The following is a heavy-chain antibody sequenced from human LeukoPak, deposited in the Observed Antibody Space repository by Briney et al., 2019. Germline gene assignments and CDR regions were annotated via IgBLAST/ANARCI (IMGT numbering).Heavy chain of an antibody. CDR1: GGSFSGYY. CDR2: INHSGST. J-gene: IGHJ4*02. CDR3: ARGPNYRDIVVVPAAMPAPGVFDY. D-gene: IGHD2-2*01. V-gene: IGHV4-34*01. Sequence: SETLSLTCAVYGGSFSGYYWSWIRQPPGKGLEWIGEINHSGSTNYNPSLKSRVTISVDTSKNQFSLKLSSGTAADTAVYYCARGPNYRDIVVVPAAMPAPGVFDYWGQGTLVTVSS.